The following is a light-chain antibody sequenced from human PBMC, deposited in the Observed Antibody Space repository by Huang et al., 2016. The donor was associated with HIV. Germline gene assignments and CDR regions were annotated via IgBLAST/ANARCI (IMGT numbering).Light chain of an antibody. CDR1: QAVLKNSNKKNY. J-gene: IGKJ2*01. CDR3: QQYYSPPYT. Sequence: DIEMTQSPDSLTVSLGARAIINCKSSQAVLKNSNKKNYLAWYQQRPGKPPKVRIYWASSRESGVPDRFSGSGSGTDFNLTISSLQPEDLAVYYCQQYYSPPYTFGQGTRLEI. V-gene: IGKV4-1*01. CDR2: WAS.